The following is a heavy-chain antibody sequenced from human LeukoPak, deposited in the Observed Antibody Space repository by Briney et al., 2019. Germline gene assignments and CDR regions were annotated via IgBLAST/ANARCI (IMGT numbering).Heavy chain of an antibody. CDR2: ISSSSSYI. J-gene: IGHJ4*02. Sequence: GGSLRLSCAASGFTFSSYSMNWVRQAPGKGLEWVSSISSSSSYIYYADSVKGRFTISRDNAKNSLYLQMNSLRAEDTAVYYCARDRGYSYGSSVGLDYWGQGTLVTVSS. V-gene: IGHV3-21*01. D-gene: IGHD5-18*01. CDR1: GFTFSSYS. CDR3: ARDRGYSYGSSVGLDY.